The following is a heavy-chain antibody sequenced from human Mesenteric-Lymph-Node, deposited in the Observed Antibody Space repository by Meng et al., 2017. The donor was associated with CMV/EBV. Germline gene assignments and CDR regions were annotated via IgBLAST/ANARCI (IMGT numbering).Heavy chain of an antibody. D-gene: IGHD3-9*01. CDR1: GFTFGPYA. CDR2: LSADERQI. Sequence: AASGFTFGPYAMHWVRQTPDKGLEWVAVLSADERQIYYADSVKGRFTISRDNSKNTLYLQMSSLRTEDTAVYYCARDLRKLRYFDYWGQGALVTVSS. CDR3: ARDLRKLRYFDY. V-gene: IGHV3-30*04. J-gene: IGHJ4*02.